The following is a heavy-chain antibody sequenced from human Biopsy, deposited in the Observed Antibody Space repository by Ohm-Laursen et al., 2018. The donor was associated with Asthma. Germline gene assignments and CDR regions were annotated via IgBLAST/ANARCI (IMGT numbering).Heavy chain of an antibody. J-gene: IGHJ4*02. Sequence: SVKVSCKSLGGTFNTYVIGWVRQAPGQGLEWMGGIDSVFGATTYPQKFQDRVTITADDSTSTVYMELSSLRSEDTAVYYCARKAGSCISRTCYSLDFWGQGTLVTVSS. V-gene: IGHV1-69*13. D-gene: IGHD2-2*01. CDR1: GGTFNTYV. CDR3: ARKAGSCISRTCYSLDF. CDR2: IDSVFGAT.